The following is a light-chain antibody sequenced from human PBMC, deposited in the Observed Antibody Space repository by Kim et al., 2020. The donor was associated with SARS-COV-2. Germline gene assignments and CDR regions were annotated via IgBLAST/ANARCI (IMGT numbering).Light chain of an antibody. V-gene: IGKV3-11*01. J-gene: IGKJ4*01. CDR1: QSFSSNY. Sequence: GERATLSCRASQSFSSNYLAWYQQKPGQAPRLLIYDASNRATGVPARFSGSGSGTDFTLTISSLQSEDFAVYYCQQRSNWPPALTFGGGTKVDIK. CDR2: DAS. CDR3: QQRSNWPPALT.